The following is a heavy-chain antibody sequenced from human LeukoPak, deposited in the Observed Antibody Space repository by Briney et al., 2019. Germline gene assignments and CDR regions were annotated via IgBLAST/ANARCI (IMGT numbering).Heavy chain of an antibody. D-gene: IGHD4-17*01. CDR3: ARNGFVWASGIDYGWFDS. CDR2: IKQDGSDK. V-gene: IGHV3-7*05. Sequence: GGSLRLSCAASGFTFSSYWMSWVRQAPGKGLGWVANIKQDGSDKSYVDSVRGRFTVARDTAKNLLYLQMNSLRVEDTAVYYCARNGFVWASGIDYGWFDSWGQGTLVTVSS. CDR1: GFTFSSYW. J-gene: IGHJ5*01.